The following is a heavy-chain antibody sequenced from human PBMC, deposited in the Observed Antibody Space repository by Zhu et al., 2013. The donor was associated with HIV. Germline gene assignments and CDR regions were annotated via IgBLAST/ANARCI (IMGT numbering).Heavy chain of an antibody. Sequence: QVQLQESGPGLVKPSETLFLTCTVSGASVSSGTYYWSWIRQPPGKGLEWIGYIFYSGSTYYNPSLKSRVTISVDTSKNQFSLKLSSVTAADTAVYYCASYGGNSGGEVFDYWGQGMLVTVSS. CDR3: ASYGGNSGGEVFDY. CDR1: GASVSSGTYY. CDR2: IFYSGST. D-gene: IGHD4-17*01. V-gene: IGHV4-61*01. J-gene: IGHJ4*02.